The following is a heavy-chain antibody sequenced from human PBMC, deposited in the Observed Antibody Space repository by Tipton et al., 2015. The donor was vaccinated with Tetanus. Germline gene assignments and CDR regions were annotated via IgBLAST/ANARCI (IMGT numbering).Heavy chain of an antibody. D-gene: IGHD3-10*01. CDR3: ARVYAPMASGGMGV. J-gene: IGHJ6*02. V-gene: IGHV1-8*02. Sequence: QVQLVQSGAEVKKPGASVKVSCKASGYTFTSYGLNWVRKAAGRGFEWMGWLNPKSGSAAYAPRFQGRVTMTTNTSITTAFMEVASLRSGDTAVYYCARVYAPMASGGMGVWGQGTTVTVSS. CDR2: LNPKSGSA. CDR1: GYTFTSYG.